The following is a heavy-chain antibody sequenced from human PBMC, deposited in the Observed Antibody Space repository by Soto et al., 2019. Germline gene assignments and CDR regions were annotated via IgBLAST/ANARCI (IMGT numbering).Heavy chain of an antibody. D-gene: IGHD2-2*01. V-gene: IGHV3-23*01. CDR1: GFTFSSYA. J-gene: IGHJ4*02. Sequence: GGSLRLSCAASGFTFSSYAMSWVRQAPGKGLEWVSAISGSGGSTYYADSVKGRFTISRDNSKNTLYLQMNSLRAEDTAVYYCAKAPRDIVVVPAAPLDYWGQGTLVTVSS. CDR3: AKAPRDIVVVPAAPLDY. CDR2: ISGSGGST.